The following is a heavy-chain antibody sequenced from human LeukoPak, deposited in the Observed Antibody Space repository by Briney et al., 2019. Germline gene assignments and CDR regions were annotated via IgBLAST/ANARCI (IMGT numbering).Heavy chain of an antibody. CDR1: GFTFSSYA. CDR2: ISGSGGST. D-gene: IGHD3-16*02. J-gene: IGHJ4*02. Sequence: GGSLRLSCAASGFTFSSYAMSWVRQAPGKGLEWVSAISGSGGSTYYADSVKGRFTISRDNSKNTLYLQMNSLRAEDTAVYYCATSPNDYVWGSYRYAGYWGQGTLVTVSS. V-gene: IGHV3-23*01. CDR3: ATSPNDYVWGSYRYAGY.